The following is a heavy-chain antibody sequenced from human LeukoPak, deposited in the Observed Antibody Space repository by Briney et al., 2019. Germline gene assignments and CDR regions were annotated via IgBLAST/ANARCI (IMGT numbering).Heavy chain of an antibody. D-gene: IGHD3-16*01. CDR2: VYHTGST. CDR1: GGSINSYY. Sequence: PSETLSLTCTVSGGSINSYYWSWIRQPPGKGLEWIGCVYHTGSTIYDPSLKSRVTISVDTSKNQFSLKLSSVTAADTAVYYCARSLDVSRYYYDMGVWSQGTTVTVSS. CDR3: ARSLDVSRYYYDMGV. J-gene: IGHJ6*02. V-gene: IGHV4-59*01.